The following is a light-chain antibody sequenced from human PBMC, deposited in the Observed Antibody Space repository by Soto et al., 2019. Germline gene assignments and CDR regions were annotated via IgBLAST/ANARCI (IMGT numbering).Light chain of an antibody. CDR2: GAS. V-gene: IGKV3-20*01. CDR3: QQYGSSPRT. CDR1: QSVSSNY. Sequence: EIVLTQSPGTLSLSPGERATLSCRASQSVSSNYLAWYQQKPGQAPRLVIYGASSRATGIPDRFSGSGSGTDSTLTISRLEPEDFAVYYCQQYGSSPRTFGQGTKVDIK. J-gene: IGKJ1*01.